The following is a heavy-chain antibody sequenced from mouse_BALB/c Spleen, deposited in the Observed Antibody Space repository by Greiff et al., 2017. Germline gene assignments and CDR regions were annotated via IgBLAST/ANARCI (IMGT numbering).Heavy chain of an antibody. Sequence: ESGPGLVKPSQSLSLTCTVTGYSITSDYAWNWIRQFPGNKLEWMGYISYDGSNNYNPSLKNRISITRDTSKNQFFLKLNSVTTEDTATYYCASLTTVVGGYWGQGTTLTVSS. CDR2: ISYDGSN. V-gene: IGHV3-6*02. CDR1: GYSITSDYA. D-gene: IGHD1-1*01. J-gene: IGHJ2*01. CDR3: ASLTTVVGGY.